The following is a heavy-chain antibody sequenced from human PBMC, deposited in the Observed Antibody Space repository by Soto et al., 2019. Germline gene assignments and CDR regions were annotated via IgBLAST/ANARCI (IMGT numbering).Heavy chain of an antibody. CDR1: GFPFSSYG. Sequence: GGSLSLSCAASGFPFSSYGMHWVRQAPGKGLEWVAVISYDGSNKYYADSVKGRFTISRDNSKNTLYLQMNSLRAEDTAVYYCAKDQYRLWSPPDYWGQGTLVTVSS. CDR3: AKDQYRLWSPPDY. V-gene: IGHV3-30*18. D-gene: IGHD5-18*01. CDR2: ISYDGSNK. J-gene: IGHJ4*02.